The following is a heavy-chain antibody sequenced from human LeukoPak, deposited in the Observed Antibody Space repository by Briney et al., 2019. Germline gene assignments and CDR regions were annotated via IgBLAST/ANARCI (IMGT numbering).Heavy chain of an antibody. Sequence: SETLSLTCTVSGYSISSSYYWSWIRQPPGKGLEWIGYIYYSGSTNYNPSLKSRVTISVDTSKNQFSLKLSSVTAADTAVYYCARGTRITLDYWGQGTLVIVSS. D-gene: IGHD1-14*01. CDR2: IYYSGST. V-gene: IGHV4-61*01. J-gene: IGHJ4*02. CDR1: GYSISSSYY. CDR3: ARGTRITLDY.